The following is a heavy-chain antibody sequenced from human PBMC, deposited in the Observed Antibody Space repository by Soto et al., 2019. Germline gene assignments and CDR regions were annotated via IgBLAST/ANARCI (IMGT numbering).Heavy chain of an antibody. CDR3: AGQERRIAAAVP. CDR2: INHSGST. D-gene: IGHD6-13*01. Sequence: SETLSLTCAVYGGSFSGYYWSWIRQPPGKGLEWIGEINHSGSTNYNPSLKSRVTISVDTSKNQFSLKLSSVTAADTAVYYCAGQERRIAAAVPWGQGTLVTVSS. CDR1: GGSFSGYY. J-gene: IGHJ4*02. V-gene: IGHV4-34*01.